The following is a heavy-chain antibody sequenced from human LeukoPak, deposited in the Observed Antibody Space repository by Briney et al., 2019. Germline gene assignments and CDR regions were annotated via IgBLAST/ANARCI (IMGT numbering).Heavy chain of an antibody. CDR1: GFTFSSYG. J-gene: IGHJ4*02. D-gene: IGHD3-9*01. CDR3: ATMPFYYDILTGYFDY. V-gene: IGHV3-30*03. Sequence: GGSLRLSCAASGFTFSSYGKHWVRQAPGKGLEWVAVISYDGSNKYYADSVKGRFTISRDNSKNTLYLQMNSLRAEDTAVYYCATMPFYYDILTGYFDYWGQGTLVTVSS. CDR2: ISYDGSNK.